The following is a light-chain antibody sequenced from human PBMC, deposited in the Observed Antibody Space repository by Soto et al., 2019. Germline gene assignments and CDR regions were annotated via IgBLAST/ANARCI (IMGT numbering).Light chain of an antibody. CDR3: QQRSNWPRT. CDR1: QSVSSY. J-gene: IGKJ2*01. CDR2: DAS. Sequence: EIVLTQSPATLSLSPGEGATLSCRASQSVSSYLAWYQQKPGQAPRLLIYDASNRATGIPARFSGSGSGTDFTLTISSLEPEDFAVYYCQQRSNWPRTFGQGTKLAIK. V-gene: IGKV3-11*01.